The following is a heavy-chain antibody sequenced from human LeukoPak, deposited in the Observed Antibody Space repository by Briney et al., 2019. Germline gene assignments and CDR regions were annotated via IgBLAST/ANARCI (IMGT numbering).Heavy chain of an antibody. CDR2: IMPLFGTA. D-gene: IGHD4-17*01. CDR1: GGTFNNSA. Sequence: SVKVSCKTSGGTFNNSAISWVRQAPGQGLEWLGSIMPLFGTAGYAQKFQGRVIITKDESTRTVYLELTSLTSDDTAVYYCARDVHGDYGSGWFDPWGQGTLVSVSS. J-gene: IGHJ5*02. V-gene: IGHV1-69*05. CDR3: ARDVHGDYGSGWFDP.